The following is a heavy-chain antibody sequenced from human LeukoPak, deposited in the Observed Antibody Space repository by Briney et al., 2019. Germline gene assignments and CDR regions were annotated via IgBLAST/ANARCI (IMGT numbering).Heavy chain of an antibody. V-gene: IGHV1-24*01. Sequence: ASVKVSCKVSGYTLTELSMHWVRQAPGKGLEWMGGFDPEDGETIYAQKFQGRVTMTEDTSTDTAYMELSSLRSEDTAVYYCARVTDALERLVPFDYWGQGTLVTVSS. CDR1: GYTLTELS. J-gene: IGHJ4*02. CDR3: ARVTDALERLVPFDY. CDR2: FDPEDGET. D-gene: IGHD1-1*01.